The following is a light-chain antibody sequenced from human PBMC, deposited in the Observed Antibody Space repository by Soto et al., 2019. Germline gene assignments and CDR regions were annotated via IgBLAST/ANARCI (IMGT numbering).Light chain of an antibody. CDR3: QQYNSFPT. CDR2: KAS. J-gene: IGKJ1*01. V-gene: IGKV1-5*03. CDR1: QSISSW. Sequence: DIQMTQSPSTLSASVGDRVTITCRASQSISSWLAWYQQKPGKAPKLLLYKASSLESGVPSRFSGSGSGTEFTLTISSLQPDDFATYYCQQYNSFPTLGQGTKVAIK.